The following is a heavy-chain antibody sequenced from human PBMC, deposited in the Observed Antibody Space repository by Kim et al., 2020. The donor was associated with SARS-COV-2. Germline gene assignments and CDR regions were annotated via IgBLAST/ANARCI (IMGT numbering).Heavy chain of an antibody. CDR3: VTHREVAATAFDY. J-gene: IGHJ4*02. V-gene: IGHV3-33*01. D-gene: IGHD2-15*01. Sequence: YADSVKGRFTISRDNSKNTLYLQMNSLGAEDTAVYYCVTHREVAATAFDYWGQGTLVTVSS.